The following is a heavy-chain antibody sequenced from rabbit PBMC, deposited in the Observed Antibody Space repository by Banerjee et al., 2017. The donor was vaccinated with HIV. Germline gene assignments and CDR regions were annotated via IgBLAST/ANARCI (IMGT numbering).Heavy chain of an antibody. CDR3: ARRSGAFNL. D-gene: IGHD1-1*01. CDR1: GIDFSTYG. V-gene: IGHV1S43*01. CDR2: IDTSSGIT. J-gene: IGHJ4*01. Sequence: QEQLVESGGGLVTLGGSLKLSCKASGIDFSTYGISWVRQAPGKGLELIACIDTSSGITWYASWVNGRFTISRSTSLNTVDLKMTSLTVADTATYFCARRSGAFNLWGQGTLVTVS.